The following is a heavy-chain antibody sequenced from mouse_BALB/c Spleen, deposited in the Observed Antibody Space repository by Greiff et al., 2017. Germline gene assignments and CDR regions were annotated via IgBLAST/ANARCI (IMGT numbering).Heavy chain of an antibody. CDR2: ISYSGST. CDR3: ARLVYYDYDYAMDY. J-gene: IGHJ4*01. V-gene: IGHV3-2*02. Sequence: EVKLVESGPGLVKPSQSLSLTCTVTGYSITSDYAWNWIRQFPGNKLEWMGYISYSGSTSYNPSLKSRISITRDTSKNQFFLQLNSVTTEDTATYYCARLVYYDYDYAMDYWGQGTSVTVSS. CDR1: GYSITSDYA. D-gene: IGHD2-4*01.